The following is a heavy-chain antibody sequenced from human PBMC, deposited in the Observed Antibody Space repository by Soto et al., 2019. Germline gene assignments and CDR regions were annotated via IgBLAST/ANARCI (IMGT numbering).Heavy chain of an antibody. J-gene: IGHJ6*02. CDR1: GYTFTGYY. CDR3: ARDFVAAAGYYYYYGMDV. D-gene: IGHD6-13*01. Sequence: ASVKVSCKASGYTFTGYYMHWVRQAPGQGLEWMGWINPNSGGTNYAQKFQGWVTMTRDTSISTAYMELSRLRSDDTAVYYCARDFVAAAGYYYYYGMDVWGQGTTVTVSS. CDR2: INPNSGGT. V-gene: IGHV1-2*04.